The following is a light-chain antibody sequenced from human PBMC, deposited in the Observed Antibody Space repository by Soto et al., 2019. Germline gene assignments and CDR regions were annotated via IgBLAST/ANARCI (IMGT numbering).Light chain of an antibody. CDR3: HQYGSSPTT. CDR1: QSLDSSY. V-gene: IGKV3-20*01. CDR2: AAS. J-gene: IGKJ1*01. Sequence: ESVWTQSPATLSLSPGERATLSCRASQSLDSSYIVWYQQKSGQAPRLLIYAASSRASGIPDRFSGSGSGTDFTLTISRLEPEDFAVYYCHQYGSSPTTFGQGTKVDIK.